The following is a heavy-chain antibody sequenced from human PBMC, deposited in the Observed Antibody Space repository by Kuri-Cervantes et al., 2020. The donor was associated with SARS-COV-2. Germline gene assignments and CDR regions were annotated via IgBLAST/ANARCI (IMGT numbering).Heavy chain of an antibody. D-gene: IGHD6-25*01. Sequence: SETLSLTCTVSGGSISSYYWSWIRQPPGKGLEWIGYIYYSGSTNYNPSLKSRITISVDTSKNQFSLNLTSVTAADTAVYFCARATSRPTIAAAGYFDSWGRGILVTVSS. J-gene: IGHJ4*02. CDR1: GGSISSYY. CDR2: IYYSGST. CDR3: ARATSRPTIAAAGYFDS. V-gene: IGHV4-59*01.